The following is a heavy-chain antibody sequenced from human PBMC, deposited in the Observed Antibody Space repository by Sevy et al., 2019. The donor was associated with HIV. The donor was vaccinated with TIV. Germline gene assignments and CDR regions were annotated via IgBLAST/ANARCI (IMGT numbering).Heavy chain of an antibody. J-gene: IGHJ4*02. V-gene: IGHV3-48*03. CDR1: GFTFSSYE. D-gene: IGHD4-17*01. CDR2: ISNSGTTI. Sequence: GGSLTLSCAASGFTFSSYEMNWVRHAPGKGLEWVSYISNSGTTISYSDSVRGRFTISRDNARNSLYLQMNSLRGEDTAVYYCARDLPPSATTVAHFDHWGQGTLVTVSS. CDR3: ARDLPPSATTVAHFDH.